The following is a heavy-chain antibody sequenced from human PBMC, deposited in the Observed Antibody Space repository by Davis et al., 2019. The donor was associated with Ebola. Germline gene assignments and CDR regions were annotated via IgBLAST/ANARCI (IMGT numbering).Heavy chain of an antibody. J-gene: IGHJ4*02. CDR2: IYPGDSDT. V-gene: IGHV5-51*01. D-gene: IGHD2-15*01. Sequence: KVSCKGSGYSFTSYWIGWVRQMPGKGLEWMGIIYPGDSDTRYSPSFQGQVTISVDKSINTVYLQWNSLMTSDTAMYYCTRGHGWTDSWGQGTLVTVSS. CDR1: GYSFTSYW. CDR3: TRGHGWTDS.